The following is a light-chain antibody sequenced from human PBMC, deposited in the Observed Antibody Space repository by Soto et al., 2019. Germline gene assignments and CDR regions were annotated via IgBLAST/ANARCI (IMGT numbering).Light chain of an antibody. V-gene: IGKV3D-20*02. CDR1: QSVSSSY. CDR3: QQRNSWPLT. Sequence: EIVLTQSACTLSWSPGERATLSCGASQSVSSSYLAWYQQKNGQAPRLLIYGTSSRATGIPDRFSGSGYGTDLNLTISSLETEDFAFYYCQQRNSWPLTFGGGTKVDIK. J-gene: IGKJ4*01. CDR2: GTS.